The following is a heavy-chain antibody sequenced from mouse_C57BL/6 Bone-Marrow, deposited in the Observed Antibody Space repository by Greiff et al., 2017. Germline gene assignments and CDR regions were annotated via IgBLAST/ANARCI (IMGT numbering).Heavy chain of an antibody. Sequence: QVQLQQSGAELVRPGASVTLSCKASGYTFTDYEMHWVKQTPVHGLEWIGAIDPETGGTAYNQKFTGKAILTADKSSSTAYMELRSLTSEDSAVYYCTRGYYYGSSYYFDYWGQGTTLTVSS. CDR2: IDPETGGT. V-gene: IGHV1-15*01. CDR1: GYTFTDYE. D-gene: IGHD1-1*01. CDR3: TRGYYYGSSYYFDY. J-gene: IGHJ2*01.